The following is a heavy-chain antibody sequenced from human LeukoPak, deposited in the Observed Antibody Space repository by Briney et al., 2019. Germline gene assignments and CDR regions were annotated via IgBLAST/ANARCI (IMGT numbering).Heavy chain of an antibody. CDR1: GGSFSGYY. D-gene: IGHD1-26*01. J-gene: IGHJ4*02. CDR3: ARSRGVRGSYYLDDY. V-gene: IGHV4-34*01. Sequence: ETLSLTCAVYGGSFSGYYWSWIRQPPGKGLEWSGEINHSGGTNYNPSLKSRVTISVDTSKNQFSLKLSSVTAADTAVYYCARSRGVRGSYYLDDYCGEGTLVTVSS. CDR2: INHSGGT.